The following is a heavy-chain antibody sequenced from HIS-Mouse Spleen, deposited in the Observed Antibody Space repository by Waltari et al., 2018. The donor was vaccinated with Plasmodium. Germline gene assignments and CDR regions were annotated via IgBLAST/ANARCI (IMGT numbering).Heavy chain of an antibody. CDR1: GFTFSSNW. J-gene: IGHJ2*01. V-gene: IGHV3-7*01. D-gene: IGHD6-13*01. CDR3: ASSWYWYFDL. Sequence: EVQLVESGGGLVQPGGSLRLSCAASGFTFSSNWMSWVCQAPGKGLEWVANIKQDGSEKYYVDSVKGRFTISRDNAKNSLYLQMNSLRAEDTAVYYCASSWYWYFDLWGRGTLVTVSS. CDR2: IKQDGSEK.